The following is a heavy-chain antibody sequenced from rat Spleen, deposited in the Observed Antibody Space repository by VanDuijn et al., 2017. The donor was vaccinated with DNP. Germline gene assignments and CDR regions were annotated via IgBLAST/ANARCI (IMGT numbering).Heavy chain of an antibody. J-gene: IGHJ2*01. CDR3: ASHNYGGSSYYFDY. Sequence: EVQLVESGGGLVQPGRSLKLSCAASGLTFSDYYMAWVRQAPTTGLVWVAYISHDSGSSKYRDSVRGRFTISRDNARNSLYLQLDSLRSEDTATYYCASHNYGGSSYYFDYWGQGVMVTVSS. CDR1: GLTFSDYY. CDR2: ISHDSGSS. V-gene: IGHV5-20*01. D-gene: IGHD1-11*01.